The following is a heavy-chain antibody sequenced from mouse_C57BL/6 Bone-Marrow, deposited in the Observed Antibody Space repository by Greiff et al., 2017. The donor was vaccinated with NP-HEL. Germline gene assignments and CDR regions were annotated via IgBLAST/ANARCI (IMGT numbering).Heavy chain of an antibody. V-gene: IGHV1-55*01. J-gene: IGHJ1*03. CDR1: GYAFTSYW. CDR3: ARDYYGSSYWYFDV. D-gene: IGHD1-1*01. CDR2: PSRGSGST. Sequence: VQLQQPGPELVKPGAEGKGGGRVSGYAFTSYWITWVKQRPGQGLEWIGDPSRGSGSTNYNEKFKSKATLTVDTSSSTAYMQLSSLTSEDSAVYYCARDYYGSSYWYFDVWGTGTTVTVSS.